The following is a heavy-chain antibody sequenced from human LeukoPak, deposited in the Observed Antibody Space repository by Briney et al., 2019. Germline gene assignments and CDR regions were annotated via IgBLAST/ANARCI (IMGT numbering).Heavy chain of an antibody. D-gene: IGHD1-26*01. J-gene: IGHJ4*02. V-gene: IGHV1-18*01. CDR3: AREASLGGYKYPY. Sequence: QKLQGRVTMTTDTSTSTAHMELRSLRPDDTAVYYCAREASLGGYKYPYWGQGTLVTVSS.